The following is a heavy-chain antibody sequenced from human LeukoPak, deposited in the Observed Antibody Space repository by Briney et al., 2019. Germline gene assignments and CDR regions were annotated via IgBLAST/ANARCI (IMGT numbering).Heavy chain of an antibody. V-gene: IGHV1-46*01. CDR3: ARGPLYYYDSSGSDDAFDI. D-gene: IGHD3-22*01. J-gene: IGHJ3*02. Sequence: ASVKVSCKASGYTFTSYYMHWVRQAPGQGLEWMGIVNPSGGSTSYAQKFQGRVTMTRDTSTSTVYMELSSLRSEDTAVYYCARGPLYYYDSSGSDDAFDIWGQGTMVTVSS. CDR1: GYTFTSYY. CDR2: VNPSGGST.